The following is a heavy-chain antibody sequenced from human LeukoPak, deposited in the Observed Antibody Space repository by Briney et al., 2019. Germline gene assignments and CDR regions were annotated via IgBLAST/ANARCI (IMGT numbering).Heavy chain of an antibody. CDR1: GFTFSSYA. CDR2: ISYDGSNK. Sequence: GGSLRLSCAASGFTFSSYAMHWVRQAPGKGLEWVAVISYDGSNKYYADSVQGRLTISRDNSKNTLYLQMNSLRAEDTAVYYCARDANTRFDPWGQGTLVTVSS. D-gene: IGHD4/OR15-4a*01. J-gene: IGHJ5*02. V-gene: IGHV3-30-3*01. CDR3: ARDANTRFDP.